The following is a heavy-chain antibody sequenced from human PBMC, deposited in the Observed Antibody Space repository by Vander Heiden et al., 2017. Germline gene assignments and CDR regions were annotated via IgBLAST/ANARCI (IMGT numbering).Heavy chain of an antibody. CDR1: GYTFTIYD. CDR3: ARGRGTTAFFDYYYYYGMDV. J-gene: IGHJ6*02. Sequence: QLQLVQSVAEAKKPGASVKVPCQASGYTFTIYDIHWVRQATGQGLEWMGGMNPNSGITGYAQKFQGRVTMTRNTAMSTAYMELGSLRSEDTAVYCGARGRGTTAFFDYYYYYGMDVWGQGTTVTVSS. V-gene: IGHV1-8*01. CDR2: MNPNSGIT. D-gene: IGHD4-4*01.